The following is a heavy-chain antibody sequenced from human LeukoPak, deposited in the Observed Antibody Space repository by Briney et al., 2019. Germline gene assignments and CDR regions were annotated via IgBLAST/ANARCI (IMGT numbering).Heavy chain of an antibody. J-gene: IGHJ6*04. Sequence: TGGSLRLSCAASGFTCSSFSMNWVRQAPGKGLEWVSYISSSGSTIYYADSVKGRFTISRDNAKNSLYLQMNSLRAEDTAVYYCAELGITMIGGVWGKGTTVTISS. CDR2: ISSSGSTI. V-gene: IGHV3-48*04. CDR3: AELGITMIGGV. CDR1: GFTCSSFS. D-gene: IGHD3-10*02.